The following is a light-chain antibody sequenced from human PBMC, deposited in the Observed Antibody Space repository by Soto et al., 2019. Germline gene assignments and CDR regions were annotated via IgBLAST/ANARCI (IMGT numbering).Light chain of an antibody. CDR3: QQYNLYPFT. CDR1: QDISNF. J-gene: IGKJ3*01. CDR2: AAS. V-gene: IGKV1-16*01. Sequence: DIQMTQSPSSLSASVGDRITITCRASQDISNFLAWFQQKPGKAPKSLISAASSLQSGVPSRFSGSGSGTDFTLTISNLQPEDFTIYYCQQYNLYPFTFGPGTKVDIK.